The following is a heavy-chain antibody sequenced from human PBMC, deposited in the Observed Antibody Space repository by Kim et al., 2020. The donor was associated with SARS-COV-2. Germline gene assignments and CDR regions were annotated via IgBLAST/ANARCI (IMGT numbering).Heavy chain of an antibody. CDR1: GYTLTELS. J-gene: IGHJ6*02. V-gene: IGHV1-24*01. CDR3: AAGIAVAGTPDIYYYYYGMDV. CDR2: FDPEDGET. D-gene: IGHD6-19*01. Sequence: ASVKVSCKVSGYTLTELSMHWVRQAPGKGLEWMGGFDPEDGETIYAQKFQGRVTMTEDTSTDTAYMELSSLRSEDTAVYYCAAGIAVAGTPDIYYYYYGMDVWGQGTTVNVSS.